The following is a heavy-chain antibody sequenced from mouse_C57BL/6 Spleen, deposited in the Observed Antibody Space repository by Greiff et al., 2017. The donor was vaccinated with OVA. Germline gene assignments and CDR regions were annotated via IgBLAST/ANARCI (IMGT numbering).Heavy chain of an antibody. CDR3: ARNYGSSYYAMDY. CDR2: IDPSDSET. J-gene: IGHJ4*01. D-gene: IGHD1-1*01. Sequence: QVQLQQSGAELVRPGSSVKLSCKASGYTFTSYWMHWVKQRPIQGLEWIGNIDPSDSETHYNQKFKDKATLTVDKSSSTAYMQLSSLTSEDSAVYYCARNYGSSYYAMDYWGQGTSVTVSS. V-gene: IGHV1-52*01. CDR1: GYTFTSYW.